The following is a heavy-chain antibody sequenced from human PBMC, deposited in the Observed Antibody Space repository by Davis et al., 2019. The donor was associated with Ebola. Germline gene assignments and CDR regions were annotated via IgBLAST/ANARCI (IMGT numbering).Heavy chain of an antibody. V-gene: IGHV3-21*01. CDR1: GFTFTSYS. CDR3: ARDRDGYKLFDY. D-gene: IGHD5-24*01. J-gene: IGHJ4*02. Sequence: PGGSLRLSCAASGFTFTSYSMNWVRQTPGKGLEWVSSISSSSYIYYADSVKGRFTISRDNAKNSLYLQMNSLRAEDTAVYYCARDRDGYKLFDYWGQGTLVTVSS. CDR2: ISSSSYI.